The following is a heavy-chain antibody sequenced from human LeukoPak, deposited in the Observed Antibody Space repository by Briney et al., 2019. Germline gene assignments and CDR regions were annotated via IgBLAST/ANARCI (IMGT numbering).Heavy chain of an antibody. CDR2: VSGSGGST. CDR3: AKDVWWELLVPDY. D-gene: IGHD1-26*01. J-gene: IGHJ4*02. Sequence: PGGSLRLSCAASGFTFSSYAMSWVRQAPGKGLEWVSAVSGSGGSTYYADSVKGRFTISRDNSKNTLYLQMNSLRAEDTAVYYCAKDVWWELLVPDYWGQGTLVTVSS. V-gene: IGHV3-23*01. CDR1: GFTFSSYA.